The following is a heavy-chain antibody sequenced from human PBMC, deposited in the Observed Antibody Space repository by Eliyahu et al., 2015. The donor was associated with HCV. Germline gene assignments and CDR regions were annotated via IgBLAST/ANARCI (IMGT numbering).Heavy chain of an antibody. Sequence: EVQLVESGGGLVKPGGSLRXSCASXGFTFSSYSMNXVRQAPGKGLEWVSSISSSSSYIYYADSVKGRFTISRDNAKNSLYLQMNSLRAEDTAVYYCARDGAGIDYWGQGTLVTVSS. CDR1: GFTFSSYS. CDR2: ISSSSSYI. V-gene: IGHV3-21*01. CDR3: ARDGAGIDY. J-gene: IGHJ4*02.